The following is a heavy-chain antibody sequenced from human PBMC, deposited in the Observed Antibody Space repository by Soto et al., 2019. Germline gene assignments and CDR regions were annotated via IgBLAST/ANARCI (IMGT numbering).Heavy chain of an antibody. Sequence: AGSLTLSCAASGFTVSSNYMTWVRQAPGKGLEWVSVIYSGGSTYYADSVKGRFTISRDNSKNTLYLQMNSLRAEDTALYCCARDSRNRNFFDYWGQGTLVTVSS. CDR2: IYSGGST. CDR3: ARDSRNRNFFDY. V-gene: IGHV3-53*01. D-gene: IGHD2-2*01. CDR1: GFTVSSNY. J-gene: IGHJ4*02.